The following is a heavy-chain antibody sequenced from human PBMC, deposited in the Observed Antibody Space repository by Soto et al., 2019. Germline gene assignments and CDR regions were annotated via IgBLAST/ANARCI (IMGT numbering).Heavy chain of an antibody. V-gene: IGHV3-30-3*01. CDR1: GFTFSNYA. Sequence: QVQLVESGGGVVQPGRSLRLSCAASGFTFSNYAMYWVRQAPGQGLEWVAVISYDGNKKYYADSVKGRFTISRDKSKNTLYLQRDSLRAEDTAEYFCARPGCDAGAGSTVVELRDAMDVWGQGTTVTVSS. J-gene: IGHJ6*02. D-gene: IGHD1-26*01. CDR2: ISYDGNKK. CDR3: ARPGCDAGAGSTVVELRDAMDV.